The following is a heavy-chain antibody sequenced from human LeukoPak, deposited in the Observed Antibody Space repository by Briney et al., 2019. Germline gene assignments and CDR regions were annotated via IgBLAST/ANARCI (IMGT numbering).Heavy chain of an antibody. Sequence: GGSLRLSCAASGFSFSRYNMNWVRQAPGKGPEWVASIDISSTYIFYADSVKGRFTISRDNAKSSLYLQMNSLRAEDTAVYYCAELGITMIGGVWGKGTTVTISS. J-gene: IGHJ6*04. V-gene: IGHV3-21*01. CDR3: AELGITMIGGV. CDR2: IDISSTYI. D-gene: IGHD3-10*02. CDR1: GFSFSRYN.